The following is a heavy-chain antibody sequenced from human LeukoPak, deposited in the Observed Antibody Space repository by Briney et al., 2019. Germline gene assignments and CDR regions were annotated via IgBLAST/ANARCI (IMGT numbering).Heavy chain of an antibody. V-gene: IGHV3-23*01. J-gene: IGHJ4*02. CDR3: AKTTTGYSSGRFPGWPVDY. D-gene: IGHD6-19*01. CDR2: IFGSGGST. Sequence: GGSLRLSCAAPGFTFSSYAMYWVRQAPGKGLEWVSGIFGSGGSTHYADSVKGRFTISRDNSKNTVYLQMNSLRAEDTAVYDCAKTTTGYSSGRFPGWPVDYWGQGTLVTVSS. CDR1: GFTFSSYA.